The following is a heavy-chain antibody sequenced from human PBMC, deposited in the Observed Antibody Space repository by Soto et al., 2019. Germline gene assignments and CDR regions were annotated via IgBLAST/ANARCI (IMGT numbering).Heavy chain of an antibody. CDR1: GFSFSDYT. Sequence: EVQLVESGGGLVKPGGSLRLSCAASGFSFSDYTFNWVRQAPGKGLEWVSSISSTSTYIYYADSVKGRFSISRDNARNSLYLQLSSLRAEDTAVYYCAVLAATAHVDYWGQGTLVTVSS. J-gene: IGHJ4*02. V-gene: IGHV3-21*01. D-gene: IGHD2-15*01. CDR3: AVLAATAHVDY. CDR2: ISSTSTYI.